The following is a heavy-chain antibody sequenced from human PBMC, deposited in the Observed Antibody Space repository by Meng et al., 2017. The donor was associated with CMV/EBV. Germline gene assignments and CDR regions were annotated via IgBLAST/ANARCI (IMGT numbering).Heavy chain of an antibody. CDR3: ARMEGYCSSTSCNYYYYGMDV. J-gene: IGHJ6*02. V-gene: IGHV3-9*01. D-gene: IGHD2-2*01. Sequence: GGSLRLSCAASGFTFDDYAMHWVRQAPGKGLEWVSGISWNSGSIGYADSVKGRFTISRDNAKNSLYLQMNSLRAEDTAVYYCARMEGYCSSTSCNYYYYGMDVWGQGTTVTVSS. CDR2: ISWNSGSI. CDR1: GFTFDDYA.